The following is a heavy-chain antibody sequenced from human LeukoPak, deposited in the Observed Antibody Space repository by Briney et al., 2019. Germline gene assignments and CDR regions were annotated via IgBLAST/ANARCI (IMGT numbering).Heavy chain of an antibody. V-gene: IGHV1-2*02. J-gene: IGHJ4*02. CDR2: INPNSGGT. CDR3: AKGISGYCSGGSCYSYYFDY. CDR1: GYTFTGYY. D-gene: IGHD2-15*01. Sequence: ASVKVSCKASGYTFTGYYMHWVRQAPGQGLEWMGWINPNSGGTNYAQKFQGRVTMTRDTSISTAYMELSRLRSDDTAVYYCAKGISGYCSGGSCYSYYFDYWGQGTLVTVSS.